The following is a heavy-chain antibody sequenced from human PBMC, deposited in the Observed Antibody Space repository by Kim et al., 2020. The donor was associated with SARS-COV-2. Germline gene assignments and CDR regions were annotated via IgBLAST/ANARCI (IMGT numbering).Heavy chain of an antibody. CDR3: TTQIYSYGRYGMDV. CDR1: GFTFSNAW. Sequence: GGSLRLSCAASGFTFSNAWMSWVRQAPGKGLEWVGRIKSKTDGGTTDYAAPVKGRFTISRDDSKNTLYLQMNSLKTEDTAVYYCTTQIYSYGRYGMDVWGQGTTVTVSS. V-gene: IGHV3-15*01. CDR2: IKSKTDGGTT. D-gene: IGHD5-18*01. J-gene: IGHJ6*02.